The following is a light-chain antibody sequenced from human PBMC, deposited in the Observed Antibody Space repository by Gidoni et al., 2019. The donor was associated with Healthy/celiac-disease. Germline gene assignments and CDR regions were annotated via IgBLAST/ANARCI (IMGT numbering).Light chain of an antibody. CDR2: DDS. Sequence: SYVLTQPPSVSVAPGKTARITCGGNNIGSKSVHWYQQKPGQAPVLVVYDDSDRPSVIPERFSGSNSGNTATLTISRVEAGDEADDYCQVWDSSSDHYVFGTGTKVTVL. J-gene: IGLJ1*01. V-gene: IGLV3-21*03. CDR3: QVWDSSSDHYV. CDR1: NIGSKS.